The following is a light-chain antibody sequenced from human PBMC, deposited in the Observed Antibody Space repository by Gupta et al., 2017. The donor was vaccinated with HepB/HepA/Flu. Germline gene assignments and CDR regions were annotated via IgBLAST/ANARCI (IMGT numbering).Light chain of an antibody. CDR3: QQDNNLPS. V-gene: IGKV3-15*01. Sequence: EIVMTQSPATLSVSPGERATLSCRASQSVNSNLAWYQQKPGQAPWLLIYGASNRATGIPDRFSGSGYGTEFTLTSSRRQSEDFAVYYCQQDNNLPSFGQGTKVEIK. J-gene: IGKJ1*01. CDR2: GAS. CDR1: QSVNSN.